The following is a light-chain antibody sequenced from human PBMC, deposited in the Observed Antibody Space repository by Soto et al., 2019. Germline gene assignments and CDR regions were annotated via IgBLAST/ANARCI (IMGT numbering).Light chain of an antibody. CDR2: DPX. Sequence: IVLTESPGTLSLSPGERATLSRRASQRFSSNYSAFYQQKSGQAPRILXXDPXTRGTAIPERFSGSGSGRAFTLTISSLEPEEFSVYYCQQRSKWPTETFGQGTKVDIK. CDR1: QRFSSNY. CDR3: QQRSKWPTET. J-gene: IGKJ1*01. V-gene: IGKV3D-20*02.